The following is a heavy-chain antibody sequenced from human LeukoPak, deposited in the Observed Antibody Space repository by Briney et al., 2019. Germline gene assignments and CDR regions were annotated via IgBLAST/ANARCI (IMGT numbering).Heavy chain of an antibody. Sequence: GGSLRLSCAASGFTFSSYSMNWVRQAPGKGLEWVSSISSSSSYIYYADSVKGRFTISRGNAKNSLYLQMNSLRAEDTAVYYCARDQAAGHFDYWGQGTLVTVSS. CDR2: ISSSSSYI. CDR1: GFTFSSYS. J-gene: IGHJ4*02. CDR3: ARDQAAGHFDY. V-gene: IGHV3-21*01. D-gene: IGHD6-13*01.